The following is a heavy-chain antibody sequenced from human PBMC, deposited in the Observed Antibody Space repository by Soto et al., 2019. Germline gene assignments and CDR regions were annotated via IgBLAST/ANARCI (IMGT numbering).Heavy chain of an antibody. V-gene: IGHV3-11*06. CDR1: GFTFSDYY. D-gene: IGHD4-17*01. CDR2: ISSSSSYT. Sequence: QVQLVESGGGLVKPGGSLRLSCAASGFTFSDYYMSWIRQAPGKGLEWVSYISSSSSYTNYADSVKGRFTISRDNAKNSLYLQMNSLRAEDTAVYYCARDDYGDLYFVYWGQGTLVTVSS. J-gene: IGHJ4*02. CDR3: ARDDYGDLYFVY.